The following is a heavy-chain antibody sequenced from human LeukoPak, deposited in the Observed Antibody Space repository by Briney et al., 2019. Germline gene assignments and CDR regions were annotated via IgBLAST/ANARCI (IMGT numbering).Heavy chain of an antibody. CDR2: IYYSGST. CDR3: ARDKTFEVVNYFNY. D-gene: IGHD3-3*01. V-gene: IGHV4-39*07. CDR1: GGSISSGSYY. J-gene: IGHJ4*02. Sequence: PSETLSLTCTVSGGSISSGSYYWGWLRQPPGMGLEWIGSIYYSGSTYYNPSLKGRITVSLDTTKNQFSLKLSSVTAADTAVYYCARDKTFEVVNYFNYWGQGTLVTVSS.